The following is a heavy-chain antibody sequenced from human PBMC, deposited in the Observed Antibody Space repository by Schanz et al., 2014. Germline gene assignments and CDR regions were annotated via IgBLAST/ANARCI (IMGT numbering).Heavy chain of an antibody. D-gene: IGHD6-6*01. V-gene: IGHV3-30*03. J-gene: IGHJ6*02. Sequence: VQLVESGGGLVQPGGSLRLSCAASGFTFSDSWMHWVRQAPGRGLEWVAVISYHGSKKYYADSVKGRFTISRDNSKNTRYLQMNRRRAEARAVFSCARAPPPYSSSPYYWYYGMDVWGQGTTVTVSS. CDR3: ARAPPPYSSSPYYWYYGMDV. CDR1: GFTFSDSW. CDR2: ISYHGSKK.